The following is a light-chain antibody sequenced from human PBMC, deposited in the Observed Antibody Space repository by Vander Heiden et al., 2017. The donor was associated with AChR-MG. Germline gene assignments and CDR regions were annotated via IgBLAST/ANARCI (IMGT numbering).Light chain of an antibody. CDR1: QSLVHSDGNTY. CDR3: LQGTHWPPWT. CDR2: KVS. Sequence: DVVMTQSPLSLHVTLGQPASISCRSSQSLVHSDGNTYLNWFQQRPGQSPRRLIYKVSNRDSGVPDRFSGSGSGTDFTLEISRVEAEDVGVYYCLQGTHWPPWTFGQGTKVEVK. V-gene: IGKV2-30*02. J-gene: IGKJ1*01.